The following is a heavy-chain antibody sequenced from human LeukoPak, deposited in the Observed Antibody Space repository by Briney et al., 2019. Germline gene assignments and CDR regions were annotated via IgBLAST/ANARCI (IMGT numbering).Heavy chain of an antibody. D-gene: IGHD2-15*01. Sequence: PSETLSRTGTVSGGSISSSSYYWGWIRQPPGKGLEWIGSIYYSGSTYYNPSLKSRVTISVDTSKNQFSLKLSSVTAADTAVYYCARVPVVVAATLFDYWGQGTLVTVSS. V-gene: IGHV4-39*01. CDR1: GGSISSSSYY. CDR2: IYYSGST. CDR3: ARVPVVVAATLFDY. J-gene: IGHJ4*02.